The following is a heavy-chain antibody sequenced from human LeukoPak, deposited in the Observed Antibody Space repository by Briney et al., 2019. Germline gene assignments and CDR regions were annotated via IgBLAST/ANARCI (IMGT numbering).Heavy chain of an antibody. V-gene: IGHV3-23*01. CDR2: ISGSGGST. CDR1: GFTFGSYA. CDR3: ARQVGGSGYDY. J-gene: IGHJ4*02. Sequence: GGSLRLSCAASGFTFGSYAMSWVRQAPGKGLEWVSAISGSGGSTYYADSVKGRFTISRDNSKNTLYLQMNSLRAEDTAVYYCARQVGGSGYDYWGQGTLVTVSS. D-gene: IGHD6-19*01.